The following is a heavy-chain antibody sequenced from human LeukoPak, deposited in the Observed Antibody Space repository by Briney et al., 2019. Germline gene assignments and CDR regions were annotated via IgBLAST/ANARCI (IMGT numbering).Heavy chain of an antibody. CDR2: MYLSGTT. J-gene: IGHJ4*02. CDR1: GDSINSLDL. Sequence: SETLSLTCTVSGDSINSLDLWSWVRPPPGKGLEWIGEMYLSGTTHTNPSVKSRVTISIDKSKNQFFLNLSSVTAADTAVYYCAGLVGRYSSGLYYYYFDYWGQGTLVTVSS. V-gene: IGHV4-4*02. CDR3: AGLVGRYSSGLYYYYFDY. D-gene: IGHD3-22*01.